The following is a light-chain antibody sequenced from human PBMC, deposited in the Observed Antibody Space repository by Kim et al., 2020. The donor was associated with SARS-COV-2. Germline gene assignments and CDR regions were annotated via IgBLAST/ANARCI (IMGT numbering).Light chain of an antibody. V-gene: IGLV1-40*01. Sequence: PGERVTISCTGSGSKIGAGYNVHWYQQLPGTAPNRLIYGNSNRPSGVPDRFSGSKSGTSASLAITGLQAEDEADYYCQSYDSSLYVFGTGTKVTVL. CDR3: QSYDSSLYV. J-gene: IGLJ1*01. CDR1: GSKIGAGYN. CDR2: GNS.